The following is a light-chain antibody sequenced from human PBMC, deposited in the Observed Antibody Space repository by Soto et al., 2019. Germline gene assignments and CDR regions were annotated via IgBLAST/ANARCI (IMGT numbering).Light chain of an antibody. J-gene: IGKJ1*01. Sequence: EIVLTQSPATLSVSPGERATLSCRASQSVSSNLAWYQQKPGQAHRLLIYGASTRATGIPARFSGSGSGTEFPLTISSRQSEDFAVYYCQQYNNWPLWTFGQGTKVEIK. V-gene: IGKV3-15*01. CDR3: QQYNNWPLWT. CDR2: GAS. CDR1: QSVSSN.